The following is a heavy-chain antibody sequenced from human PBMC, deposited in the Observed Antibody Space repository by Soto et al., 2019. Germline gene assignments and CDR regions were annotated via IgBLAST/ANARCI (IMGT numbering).Heavy chain of an antibody. D-gene: IGHD3-16*01. CDR2: MNAKSGDT. Sequence: ASVKVSCKASGYTFSDFDISWLRQTSGQGPEWMGWMNAKSGDTFFAQRFHDKFNMTWDTSLTTAYMEVGSLTSDHAAIYYCARGNPFNYAGFDVWGQGTTVTVSS. CDR3: ARGNPFNYAGFDV. J-gene: IGHJ6*02. V-gene: IGHV1-8*01. CDR1: GYTFSDFD.